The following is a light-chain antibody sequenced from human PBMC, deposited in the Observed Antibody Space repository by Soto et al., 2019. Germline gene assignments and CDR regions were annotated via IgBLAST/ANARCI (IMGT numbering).Light chain of an antibody. Sequence: QSVLTQPPSASGSPGQSVTISCTGTSSDVGDYDYVSWYQQHPGKAPKLMIYEVSKRPSGVPDRFSGSKSGNTASLTISGLQPENEADYYCNSYTSRYTFVLGTGTKVTVL. CDR1: SSDVGDYDY. CDR2: EVS. J-gene: IGLJ1*01. CDR3: NSYTSRYTFV. V-gene: IGLV2-8*01.